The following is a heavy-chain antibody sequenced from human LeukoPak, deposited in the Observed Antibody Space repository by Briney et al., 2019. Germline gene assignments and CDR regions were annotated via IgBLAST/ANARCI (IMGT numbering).Heavy chain of an antibody. Sequence: SETLSLTCDVSGGSISNTNWWSWVRQPPRQGLEWIGEVSLAGQTNYNPSLHGRVTMSLDESSNQLSLKLTSVTAADTAIYYCSRESGAFCPFGYWGQGTLVIVPS. CDR1: GGSISNTNW. V-gene: IGHV4-4*02. J-gene: IGHJ4*02. CDR3: SRESGAFCPFGY. D-gene: IGHD1-26*01. CDR2: VSLAGQT.